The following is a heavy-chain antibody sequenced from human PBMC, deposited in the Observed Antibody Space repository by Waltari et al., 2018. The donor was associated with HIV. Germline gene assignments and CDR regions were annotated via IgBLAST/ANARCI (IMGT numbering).Heavy chain of an antibody. D-gene: IGHD3-22*01. V-gene: IGHV4-59*08. CDR1: GGSISSYY. CDR2: TYYSGST. Sequence: QVQLQESGPGLVQPSETLSLTCTVSGGSISSYYSIWLRQPPGKGLAWIGHTYYSGSTNYNPSLKSRVTISVDTSKNQFSLKLSSVTAADTAVYYCARYGDARYYDSSGYYKYYFDYWGQGTLVTVSS. J-gene: IGHJ4*02. CDR3: ARYGDARYYDSSGYYKYYFDY.